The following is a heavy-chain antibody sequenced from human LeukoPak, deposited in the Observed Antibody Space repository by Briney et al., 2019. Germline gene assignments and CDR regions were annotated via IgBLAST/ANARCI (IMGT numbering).Heavy chain of an antibody. CDR2: IYYSGST. CDR1: GGSISSYY. D-gene: IGHD2-2*02. CDR3: ARLKIVVVPAAISAFDI. V-gene: IGHV4-59*08. Sequence: SETLSLTCTVSGGSISSYYWSWIRQPPGKGLEWIGYIYYSGSTNYNPSLKSRVTISVDTSKNQFSPKLSSVTAADTAVYYCARLKIVVVPAAISAFDIWGQGTMVTVSS. J-gene: IGHJ3*02.